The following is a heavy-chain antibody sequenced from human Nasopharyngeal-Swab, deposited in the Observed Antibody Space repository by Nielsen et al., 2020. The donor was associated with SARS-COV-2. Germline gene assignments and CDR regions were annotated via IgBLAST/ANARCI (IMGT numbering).Heavy chain of an antibody. J-gene: IGHJ3*02. CDR2: INTDASRT. Sequence: GESLKISCAASGFTLSNYWIHWVRQTPGKGLLWVSRINTDASRTSYADSGKGRFTISRDNAKNTVYLQMNSLRGEDTAVYYCTRVDVHDAFDMWGQGTMVTVSS. V-gene: IGHV3-74*01. CDR1: GFTLSNYW. CDR3: TRVDVHDAFDM. D-gene: IGHD3-16*01.